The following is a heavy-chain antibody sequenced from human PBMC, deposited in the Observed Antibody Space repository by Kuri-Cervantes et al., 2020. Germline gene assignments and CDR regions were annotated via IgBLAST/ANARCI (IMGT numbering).Heavy chain of an antibody. CDR1: EFIFSNYG. Sequence: GGSLRLSCAASEFIFSNYGLTWVRQAPGKGLEWVSGITASGGRTFYADSVKGRFTISRDNSKNTLYLQLNSLRAEDTALYYCARDWSMEVWGEGTTVTVSS. CDR2: ITASGGRT. V-gene: IGHV3-23*01. J-gene: IGHJ6*03. CDR3: ARDWSMEV. D-gene: IGHD3-3*01.